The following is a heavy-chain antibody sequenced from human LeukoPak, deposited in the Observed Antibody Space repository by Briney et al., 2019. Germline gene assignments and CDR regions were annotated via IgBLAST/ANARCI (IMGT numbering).Heavy chain of an antibody. Sequence: GGSLRLSCAASGFTFSSHGMHWVRQAPGKGLEWVAVISYDGSNKYYADSVKGRFTISRDNSKNTLYLQMNSLRAEDTAVYYCAKEQLELRYFDWLFLDYWGQGTLVTVSS. D-gene: IGHD3-9*01. CDR1: GFTFSSHG. V-gene: IGHV3-30*18. J-gene: IGHJ4*02. CDR2: ISYDGSNK. CDR3: AKEQLELRYFDWLFLDY.